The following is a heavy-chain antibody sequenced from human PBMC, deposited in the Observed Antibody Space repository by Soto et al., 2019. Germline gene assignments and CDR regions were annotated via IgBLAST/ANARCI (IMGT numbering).Heavy chain of an antibody. Sequence: ASVKVSCKASGYTFTSYAMHWVRQAPGQRLEWMGWINAGNGNTKYSQKFQGRVTITRDTSASTAYMELSSLRSEDTAVYYCARSVAASGSIYYFDYWGQGTLVTVSS. CDR1: GYTFTSYA. D-gene: IGHD6-19*01. CDR2: INAGNGNT. CDR3: ARSVAASGSIYYFDY. J-gene: IGHJ4*02. V-gene: IGHV1-3*01.